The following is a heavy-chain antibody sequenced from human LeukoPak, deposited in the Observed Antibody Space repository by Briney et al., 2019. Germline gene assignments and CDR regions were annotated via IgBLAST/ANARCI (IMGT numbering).Heavy chain of an antibody. CDR3: ARHSHFDWLHVD. D-gene: IGHD3-9*01. V-gene: IGHV4-39*01. CDR1: GGPISSSSYY. CDR2: IYSGNT. Sequence: SETLSLTCTVSGGPISSSSYYWGWVRQPPGKGLEWIGSIYSGNTYYNPSLKSRLTMSVDTSRNQFSLKLRSVTAADTAVYYCARHSHFDWLHVDWGQGTLVTVSS. J-gene: IGHJ4*02.